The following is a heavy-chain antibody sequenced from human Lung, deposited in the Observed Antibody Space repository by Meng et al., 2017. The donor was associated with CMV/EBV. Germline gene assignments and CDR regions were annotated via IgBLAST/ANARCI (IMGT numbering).Heavy chain of an antibody. CDR2: INHSGST. CDR1: GGSFSGYY. J-gene: IGHJ4*02. V-gene: IGHV4-34*01. D-gene: IGHD1-1*01. CDR3: ARGRSNWNDYPFVY. Sequence: SXTLSLXCAVYGGSFSGYYWSWIRQPPGKGLEWIGEINHSGSTNYNPSLESRVTISGDTSKNHFSLMLSSMTAADTAVYYCARGRSNWNDYPFVYWGQGQLVTVSS.